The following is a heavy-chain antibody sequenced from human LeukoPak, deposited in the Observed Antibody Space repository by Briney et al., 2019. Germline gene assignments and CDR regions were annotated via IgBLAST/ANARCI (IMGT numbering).Heavy chain of an antibody. CDR2: ISSSSSYI. V-gene: IGHV3-21*01. Sequence: GGSLRLSCAASGFTFSSYSMNWVRQAPGKGLEWVSSISSSSSYIYYADSVKGRFTISRDNAKNSLYLQMNSLRAEDTAVNYCARDASIAAEDYMDVWGKGTTVTVSS. D-gene: IGHD6-13*01. CDR1: GFTFSSYS. J-gene: IGHJ6*03. CDR3: ARDASIAAEDYMDV.